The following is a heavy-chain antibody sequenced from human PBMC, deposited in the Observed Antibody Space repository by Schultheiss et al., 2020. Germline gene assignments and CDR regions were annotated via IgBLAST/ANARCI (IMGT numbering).Heavy chain of an antibody. CDR3: VRGSEKEPDY. Sequence: GGSLRLSCAASGFTFSSYAMHWVRQAPGKGLEWVAVISYDGSNKYYAYPVKGRFTISRDNAKTSLFLQMDGLRGEDTAIYYCVRGSEKEPDYWGQGTLVTVSS. CDR2: ISYDGSNK. CDR1: GFTFSSYA. D-gene: IGHD1-26*01. J-gene: IGHJ4*02. V-gene: IGHV3-30-3*01.